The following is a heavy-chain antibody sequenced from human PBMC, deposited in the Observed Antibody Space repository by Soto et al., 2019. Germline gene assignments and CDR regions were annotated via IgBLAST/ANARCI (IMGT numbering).Heavy chain of an antibody. J-gene: IGHJ4*02. V-gene: IGHV3-23*01. CDR3: AKGAPRIPSTIFGLTTTCFDS. Sequence: GGSLRLSCAASGFTFRNYAMSWVRQAPGKGLEWVSIISNSGDTTFYADSVKGRFTISRDNSKNIVSLQVNSLRVEDTAVYYCAKGAPRIPSTIFGLTTTCFDSWGQGTLVTVSS. D-gene: IGHD3-3*01. CDR1: GFTFRNYA. CDR2: ISNSGDTT.